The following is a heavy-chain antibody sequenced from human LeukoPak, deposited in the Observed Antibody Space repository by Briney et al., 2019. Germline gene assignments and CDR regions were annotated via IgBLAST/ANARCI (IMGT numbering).Heavy chain of an antibody. CDR3: ARLVLLWFGELLNYYYYGMDV. J-gene: IGHJ6*02. D-gene: IGHD3-10*01. CDR1: GGTFSSYA. CDR2: IIPIFGTA. Sequence: ASVKVSCKASGGTFSSYAISWVRQAPGQGLEWMGGIIPIFGTANYAQKFQGRVTITADESTSTAYMELSSLRSEDTAVYCCARLVLLWFGELLNYYYYGMDVWGQGTTVTVSS. V-gene: IGHV1-69*13.